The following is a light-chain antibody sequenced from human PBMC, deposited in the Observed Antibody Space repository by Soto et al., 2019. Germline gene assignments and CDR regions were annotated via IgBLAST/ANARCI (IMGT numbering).Light chain of an antibody. CDR3: AAWDDSLNAV. V-gene: IGLV1-44*01. Sequence: QSVLTQPPSASLTPGQSVTISCSGSSSNIGSNTVNWYQQLPGTAPKLLIYSNNQRPSGVPDRFSGSKSGTSASLAISGLQSEDEADYYCAAWDDSLNAVFGGGTKVTVL. J-gene: IGLJ2*01. CDR2: SNN. CDR1: SSNIGSNT.